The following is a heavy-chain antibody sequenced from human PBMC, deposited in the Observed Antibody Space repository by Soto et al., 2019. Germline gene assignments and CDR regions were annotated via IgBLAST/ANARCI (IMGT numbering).Heavy chain of an antibody. CDR3: ASERLCGADCYFFDI. CDR1: GFTLRNYE. V-gene: IGHV3-48*03. J-gene: IGHJ4*02. CDR2: ISCSNKKI. D-gene: IGHD2-21*02. Sequence: GRWLRLSCAAAGFTLRNYEMNWGRQAPGEGLEWISKISCSNKKIYYSDSVRGRFTISRANAKNPLYLQMTSLRAEDTAIYYCASERLCGADCYFFDIWGQGTQVTVSS.